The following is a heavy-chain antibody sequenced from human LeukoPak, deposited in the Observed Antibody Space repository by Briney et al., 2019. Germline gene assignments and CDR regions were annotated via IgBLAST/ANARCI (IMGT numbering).Heavy chain of an antibody. Sequence: GGSLRLSCAASGFIVTSNYMSWVRQDPGKGLEWVSVIYTGGSTYHAGSVKGRFTISRDNSKNTLYLQMNSLRAEDTAVYYCARATYYAGGFDIWGQGTMVTVSS. D-gene: IGHD3-3*01. CDR1: GFIVTSNY. CDR3: ARATYYAGGFDI. J-gene: IGHJ3*02. V-gene: IGHV3-53*01. CDR2: IYTGGST.